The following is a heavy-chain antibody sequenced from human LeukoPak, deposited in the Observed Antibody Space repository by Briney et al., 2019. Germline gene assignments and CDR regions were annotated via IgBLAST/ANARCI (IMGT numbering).Heavy chain of an antibody. J-gene: IGHJ6*03. D-gene: IGHD3-22*01. Sequence: SETLSLTCTVSGGSINTPNYYWGWIRQTPGKGLEWIGNIFYSGGTYYSPSLTSRVTISLDTSRNQFSLQLSSVTAADTAIYYCARLNHYNISGYYFPPGYYYYMDVWGKGTTVTVSS. CDR2: IFYSGGT. CDR1: GGSINTPNYY. V-gene: IGHV4-39*07. CDR3: ARLNHYNISGYYFPPGYYYYMDV.